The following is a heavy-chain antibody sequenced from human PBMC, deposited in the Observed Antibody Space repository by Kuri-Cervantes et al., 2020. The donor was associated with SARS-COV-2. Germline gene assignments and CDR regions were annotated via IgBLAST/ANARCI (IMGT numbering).Heavy chain of an antibody. V-gene: IGHV3-21*04. CDR3: AKDITPISMMGIDF. J-gene: IGHJ4*02. CDR2: ISSSSSYI. CDR1: GFTVSSNY. Sequence: GESLKISCAASGFTVSSNYMSWVRQAPGKGLEWASSISSSSSYIYYADSVKGRFTISRDNAKNSLYLQMNSLRTEDTAFYYCAKDITPISMMGIDFWGQGTLVTVSS. D-gene: IGHD3-22*01.